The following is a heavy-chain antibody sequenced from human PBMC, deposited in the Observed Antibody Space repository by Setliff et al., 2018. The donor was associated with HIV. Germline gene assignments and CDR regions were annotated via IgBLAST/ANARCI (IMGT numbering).Heavy chain of an antibody. CDR3: ARGAPYCNHGVCHLFDY. J-gene: IGHJ4*01. D-gene: IGHD2-8*01. Sequence: SETLSLTCAVYGESFSGYYWTWIRQPAGKGLEWLGEINNSGRARYNPSLKSRVTILVDTSKNQFSLRLSSVTAADTAVYYCARGAPYCNHGVCHLFDYWGHGNRVTVSS. V-gene: IGHV4-34*01. CDR2: INNSGRA. CDR1: GESFSGYY.